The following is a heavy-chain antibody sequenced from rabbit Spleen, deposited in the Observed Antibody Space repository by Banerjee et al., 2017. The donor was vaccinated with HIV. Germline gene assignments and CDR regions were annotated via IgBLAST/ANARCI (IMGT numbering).Heavy chain of an antibody. J-gene: IGHJ2*01. Sequence: QSLEESGGGLVKPGASLTLTCKASGFSFSSSYYICWVRQAPGKGLEWIGYIDPVFGTTYYASWAKGRFTVSKTASTTVTLQMTSLTVADTATYFCAREMSYSDGCPFDPWGPGTLVTVS. CDR1: GFSFSSSYY. CDR3: AREMSYSDGCPFDP. D-gene: IGHD6-1*01. V-gene: IGHV1S40*01. CDR2: IDPVFGTT.